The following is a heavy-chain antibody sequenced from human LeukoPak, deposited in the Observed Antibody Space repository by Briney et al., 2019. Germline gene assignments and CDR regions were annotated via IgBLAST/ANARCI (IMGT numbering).Heavy chain of an antibody. J-gene: IGHJ4*02. Sequence: PGGSLRLSCVVSGISLSNYAMTWVRQAPGKGLEWVSYISERGGSTTYADSVKGRFTISRDNSKNTLYLQMNSLRAEDTAVYYCAKDLGVGGDYWGQGTLVTVSS. CDR2: ISERGGST. V-gene: IGHV3-23*01. D-gene: IGHD6-19*01. CDR1: GISLSNYA. CDR3: AKDLGVGGDY.